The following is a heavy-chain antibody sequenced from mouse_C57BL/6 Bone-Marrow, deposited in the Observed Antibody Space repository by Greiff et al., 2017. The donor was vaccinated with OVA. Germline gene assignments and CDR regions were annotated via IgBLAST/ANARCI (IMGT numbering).Heavy chain of an antibody. V-gene: IGHV5-6*01. CDR2: ISSGGSYT. CDR1: GFTFSSYG. CDR3: ARHYYGSSDY. J-gene: IGHJ2*01. D-gene: IGHD1-1*01. Sequence: EVQLQESGGDLVKPGGSLKLSCAASGFTFSSYGMSWVRQTPDKRLEWVATISSGGSYTYYPDSVKGRFTISRDNAKNTLYLQMSSLKSEDTAMYYSARHYYGSSDYWGQGTTLTVSS.